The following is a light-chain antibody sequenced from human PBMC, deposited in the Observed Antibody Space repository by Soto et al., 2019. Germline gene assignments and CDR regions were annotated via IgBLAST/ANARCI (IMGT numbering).Light chain of an antibody. J-gene: IGKJ3*01. V-gene: IGKV3-11*01. CDR3: QQRSNWRFT. Sequence: EIVLTQSPATLSLSPGERATLSCRASQSVSSYLAWYQQKPGQAPRLLIYDASNRATGIPARFSGGGSGTDFTLTISSLEPDDFAVYYCQQRSNWRFTFGPGTGVDIK. CDR1: QSVSSY. CDR2: DAS.